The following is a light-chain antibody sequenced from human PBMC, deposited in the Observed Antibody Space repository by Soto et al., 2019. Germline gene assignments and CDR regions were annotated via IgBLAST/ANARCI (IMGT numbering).Light chain of an antibody. CDR1: QSVSSY. Sequence: EIVLTQSPATLSLSPGERATLSCRASQSVSSYLAWYQQKPGQAPRLLIYDASNRATGSPARFSGSGSGTDFTLNISSLEPEDFAVYYCQQRSNWPPGYTFGQGTKLEIK. CDR2: DAS. CDR3: QQRSNWPPGYT. V-gene: IGKV3-11*01. J-gene: IGKJ2*01.